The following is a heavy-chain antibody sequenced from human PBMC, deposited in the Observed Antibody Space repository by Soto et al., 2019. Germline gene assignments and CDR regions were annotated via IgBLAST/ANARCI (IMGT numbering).Heavy chain of an antibody. V-gene: IGHV1-3*05. J-gene: IGHJ4*02. CDR2: IHAGNGNT. CDR1: GYTFTSYA. Sequence: QVQLVQSGAEEKKPGASVKVSCKASGYTFTSYAMHWVRQAPGQRLEWMGWIHAGNGNTKYSQKFQGRVTITRDTSGSTAYMGLSSLRSEDTAVYYCAGGEQWLVGGYWGQGTLVTVSS. CDR3: AGGEQWLVGGY. D-gene: IGHD6-19*01.